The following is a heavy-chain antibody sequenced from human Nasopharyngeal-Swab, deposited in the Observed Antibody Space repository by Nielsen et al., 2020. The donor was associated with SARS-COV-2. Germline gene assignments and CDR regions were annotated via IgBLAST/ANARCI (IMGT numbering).Heavy chain of an antibody. CDR2: IIPIFGTA. CDR3: ARRFGFGDYYYYYYGMDV. D-gene: IGHD3-10*01. J-gene: IGHJ6*02. V-gene: IGHV1-69*13. Sequence: SVQVSCKASGGTFRSYAISWVRQAPAQGLEWMGGIIPIFGTANYAQKFQGRVTITADESTSTAYMELSSLRSEDTAVYYCARRFGFGDYYYYYYGMDVWGPWTTVTVSS. CDR1: GGTFRSYA.